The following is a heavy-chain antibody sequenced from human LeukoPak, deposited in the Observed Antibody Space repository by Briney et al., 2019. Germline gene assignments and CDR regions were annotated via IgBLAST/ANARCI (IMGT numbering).Heavy chain of an antibody. CDR1: GGSISSYY. J-gene: IGHJ4*02. CDR2: LFHSGNT. Sequence: SESLSLTCTVSGGSISSYYWSWIRQPPGKGLEWVGSLFHSGNTNYNPSLKSRVTISLDTSKNRVSLKLSSVTAADTAVYYCARGSSPFDYWGQGTLVTVSS. V-gene: IGHV4-59*08. CDR3: ARGSSPFDY.